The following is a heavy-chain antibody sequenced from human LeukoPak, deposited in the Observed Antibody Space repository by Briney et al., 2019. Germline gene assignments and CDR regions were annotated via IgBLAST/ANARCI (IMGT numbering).Heavy chain of an antibody. V-gene: IGHV3-74*01. J-gene: IGHJ4*02. CDR2: INSDGSST. CDR3: ARDINYYDSSGYYKDY. CDR1: GFTFSDYY. D-gene: IGHD3-22*01. Sequence: GGSLRLSCAASGFTFSDYYMSWIRQAPGKGLVWVSRINSDGSSTSYADSVKGRFTISRDNAKNTLYLQMNSLRAEDTAVYYCARDINYYDSSGYYKDYWGQGTLVTVSS.